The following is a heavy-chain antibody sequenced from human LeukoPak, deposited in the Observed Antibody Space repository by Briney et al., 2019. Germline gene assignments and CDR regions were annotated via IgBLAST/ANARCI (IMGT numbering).Heavy chain of an antibody. CDR1: GYTFTGYY. Sequence: ASVKVSCKASGYTFTGYYMHWVRQAPGQGLEWMGWINPNSGGTNYAQKFQGRVTMTRDTSISTAYMELSRLRSDDTAVYYCAREAGYYYDSSGYWWGQGTLVTASS. CDR3: AREAGYYYDSSGYW. J-gene: IGHJ4*02. CDR2: INPNSGGT. D-gene: IGHD3-22*01. V-gene: IGHV1-2*02.